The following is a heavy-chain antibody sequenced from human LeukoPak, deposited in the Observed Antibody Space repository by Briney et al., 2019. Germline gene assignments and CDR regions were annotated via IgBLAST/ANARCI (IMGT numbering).Heavy chain of an antibody. CDR3: ASMESNWNYGPTQTFDY. J-gene: IGHJ4*02. CDR1: GGTFSSYA. Sequence: ASVKVSCKASGGTFSSYAISWVRQAPGQGLEWMGGIVPIFGTANYAQKFQGRVTITTDESTSTAYMELSSLRSEDTAVYYCASMESNWNYGPTQTFDYWGQGTLVTVSS. V-gene: IGHV1-69*05. D-gene: IGHD1-7*01. CDR2: IVPIFGTA.